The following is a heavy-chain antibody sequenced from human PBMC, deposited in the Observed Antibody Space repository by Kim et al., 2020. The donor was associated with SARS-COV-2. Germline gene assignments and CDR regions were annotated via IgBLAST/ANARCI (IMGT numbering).Heavy chain of an antibody. Sequence: SETLSLTCTVSGGSISSGGYYWSWIRQHPGKGLEWIGYIYYSGSTYYNPSLKRRVTMSVDTSKNQFSLKLSSVTAADTAVYYCARGYDPGSYNWFAPWGQGTLVTVSS. D-gene: IGHD2-15*01. J-gene: IGHJ5*02. CDR3: ARGYDPGSYNWFAP. CDR2: IYYSGST. V-gene: IGHV4-31*03. CDR1: GGSISSGGYY.